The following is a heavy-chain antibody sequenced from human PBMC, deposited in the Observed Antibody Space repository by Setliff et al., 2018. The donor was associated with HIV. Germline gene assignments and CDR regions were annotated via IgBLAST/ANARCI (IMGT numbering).Heavy chain of an antibody. CDR1: GGSISSHY. J-gene: IGHJ6*03. D-gene: IGHD6-19*01. CDR3: ARVPSSGWYGGHHYMDV. CDR2: IHYSGSI. Sequence: SETLSLTCTVSGGSISSHYWNWIRQPPGKGLEWIGYIHYSGSINYNPSLKSRVTISGDSSKNQVPLMLSSVTAADTAVYFCARVPSSGWYGGHHYMDVWGKGAAVTVSS. V-gene: IGHV4-59*11.